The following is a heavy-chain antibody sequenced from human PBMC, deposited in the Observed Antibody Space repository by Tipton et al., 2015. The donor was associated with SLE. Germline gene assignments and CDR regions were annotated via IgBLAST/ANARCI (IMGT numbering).Heavy chain of an antibody. CDR3: ARTYYYDSSPAFDI. CDR2: ISSSSSYT. Sequence: SLRLSCAASGFTFSDYYMSWIRQAPGKGLEWVSYISSSSSYTNYADSVKGRFTISRENAKNSLYLQMNSLRAGDTAVYYCARTYYYDSSPAFDIWGQGTMVTVSS. CDR1: GFTFSDYY. V-gene: IGHV3-11*06. D-gene: IGHD3-22*01. J-gene: IGHJ3*02.